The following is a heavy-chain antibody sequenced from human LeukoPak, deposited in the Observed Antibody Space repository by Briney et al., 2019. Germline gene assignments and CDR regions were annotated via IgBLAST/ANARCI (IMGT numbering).Heavy chain of an antibody. CDR3: ARDTAIATYYYYYMDV. CDR2: IYSGGST. CDR1: GFTVSSNY. D-gene: IGHD5-18*01. V-gene: IGHV3-53*05. Sequence: GGSLRLSCAASGFTVSSNYMSWVRQAPGKGLEWVSVIYSGGSTYYADSVKGRFTISRDNSKNTLYLQMNSLRAEDTAVYYCARDTAIATYYYYYMDVWGKGTTVTVSS. J-gene: IGHJ6*03.